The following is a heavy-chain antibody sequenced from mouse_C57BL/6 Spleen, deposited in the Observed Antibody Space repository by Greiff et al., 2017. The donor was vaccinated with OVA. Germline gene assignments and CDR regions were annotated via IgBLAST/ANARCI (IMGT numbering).Heavy chain of an antibody. Sequence: VMLVESGPGLVAPSQSLSITCTVSGFSLTSYAISWVRQPPGKGLEWLGVIWTGGGTNYNSALKSRLSISKDNSKSQVFLKMNSLQTDDTARYYCARLRRGGDYYAMDYWGQGTSVTVSS. CDR1: GFSLTSYA. J-gene: IGHJ4*01. CDR3: ARLRRGGDYYAMDY. D-gene: IGHD2-12*01. V-gene: IGHV2-9-1*01. CDR2: IWTGGGT.